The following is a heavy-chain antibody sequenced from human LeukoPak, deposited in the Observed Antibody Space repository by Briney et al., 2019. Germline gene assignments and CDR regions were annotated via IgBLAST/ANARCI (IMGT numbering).Heavy chain of an antibody. Sequence: GGSLRLSCAASGFTFSSYSMNWVRQAPGKGLEWVSSIGSSSSSVYYTDSVKGRFTISRDNAKNSLYLQMNSLRAEDTAVYYCARENLEGFGYWGQGTLVTVSS. CDR3: ARENLEGFGY. CDR1: GFTFSSYS. J-gene: IGHJ4*02. CDR2: IGSSSSSV. V-gene: IGHV3-21*01.